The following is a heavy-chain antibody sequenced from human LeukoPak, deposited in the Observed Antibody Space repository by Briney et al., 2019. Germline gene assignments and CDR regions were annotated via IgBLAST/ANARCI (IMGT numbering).Heavy chain of an antibody. Sequence: GGSLRLSCAASGFTFSDYSMNWVRQAPGKGPEWISYVGISSGNTKYADSVKGRFTISGDSAKNSVFLQMNSLRVEDTAVYYCARDHRYAFDNWGQGTLVTVSS. D-gene: IGHD5-12*01. CDR1: GFTFSDYS. V-gene: IGHV3-48*04. J-gene: IGHJ4*02. CDR2: VGISSGNT. CDR3: ARDHRYAFDN.